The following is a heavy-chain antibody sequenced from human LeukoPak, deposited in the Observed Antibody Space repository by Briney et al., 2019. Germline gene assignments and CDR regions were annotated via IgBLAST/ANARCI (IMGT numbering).Heavy chain of an antibody. Sequence: ASVKVSCKASGYTFTSYYLHWVRQAPGQGLEWMGIINPSGGSTSYAQKFQGRVTMTRDTSTSTVYMELSSLRSEDTAVYYCARDRRGYSYGYGGKFDYWGQGTLVTVSS. CDR1: GYTFTSYY. CDR3: ARDRRGYSYGYGGKFDY. V-gene: IGHV1-46*01. D-gene: IGHD5-18*01. CDR2: INPSGGST. J-gene: IGHJ4*02.